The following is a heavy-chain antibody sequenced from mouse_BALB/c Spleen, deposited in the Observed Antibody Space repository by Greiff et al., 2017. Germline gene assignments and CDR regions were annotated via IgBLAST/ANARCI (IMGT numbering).Heavy chain of an antibody. Sequence: VKLVESGPGLVAPSQSLSITCTVSGFSLTSYGVHWVRQPPGKGLEWLGVIWAGGSTNYNSALMSRLSISKDNSKSQVFLKMNSLQTDDTAMYYCARLLRPPDYAMDYWGQGTSVTVSS. V-gene: IGHV2-9*02. CDR3: ARLLRPPDYAMDY. CDR2: IWAGGST. CDR1: GFSLTSYG. D-gene: IGHD1-2*01. J-gene: IGHJ4*01.